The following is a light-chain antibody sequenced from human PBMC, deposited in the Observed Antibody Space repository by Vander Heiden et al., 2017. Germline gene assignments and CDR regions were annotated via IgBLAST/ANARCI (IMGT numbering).Light chain of an antibody. Sequence: DIQMTPSPSSVSASVGDRVPITFRASQGISSYLAWYQQKPGKAPKLLIYAASSLQSGVPSRLSGSGSGTDFTLTISSLQPEDFATYYCQQANSFHLTFGGGTKVEIK. J-gene: IGKJ4*01. CDR3: QQANSFHLT. V-gene: IGKV1-12*01. CDR2: AAS. CDR1: QGISSY.